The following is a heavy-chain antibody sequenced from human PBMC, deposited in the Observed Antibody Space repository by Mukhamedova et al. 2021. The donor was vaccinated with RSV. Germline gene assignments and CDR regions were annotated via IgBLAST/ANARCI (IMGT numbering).Heavy chain of an antibody. J-gene: IGHJ5*01. V-gene: IGHV4-59*01. Sequence: GSTNYNPSLKSRVTISVDTSKNQFSLKLSSVTAADTAVYYCARDIAADGWFDSWGQGTLVTVSS. CDR2: GST. CDR3: ARDIAADGWFDS. D-gene: IGHD6-13*01.